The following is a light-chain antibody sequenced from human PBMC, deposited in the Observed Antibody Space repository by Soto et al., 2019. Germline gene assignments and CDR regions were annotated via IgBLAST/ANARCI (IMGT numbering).Light chain of an antibody. Sequence: QSARTQPASVSGSPGQSITVSCTGTSSDVGGYNYVSWYQQYPGKAPKLMIYDVSNRPSGVSNRFSGSKSGNTASLTISGLQAEDEADYYCSSYTSSSTRVFGTATKVTVL. CDR2: DVS. CDR3: SSYTSSSTRV. J-gene: IGLJ1*01. V-gene: IGLV2-14*01. CDR1: SSDVGGYNY.